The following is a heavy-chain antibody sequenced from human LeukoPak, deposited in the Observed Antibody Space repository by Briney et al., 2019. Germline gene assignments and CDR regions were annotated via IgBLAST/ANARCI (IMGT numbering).Heavy chain of an antibody. J-gene: IGHJ4*02. CDR1: GYRFTSYW. V-gene: IGHV5-10-1*01. CDR2: IYPSDSYT. D-gene: IGHD1-14*01. CDR3: AATTWLDY. Sequence: KRGESLKISCKGSGYRFTSYWITLVPQMPGKGLELMGMIYPSDSYTPYSPSFQGHVTISADKSISTAYIQWSSLKASDSAMYYCAATTWLDYWGQGTPVTVSS.